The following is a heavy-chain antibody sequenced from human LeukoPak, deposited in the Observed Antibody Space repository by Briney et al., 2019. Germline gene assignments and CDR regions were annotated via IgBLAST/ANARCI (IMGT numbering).Heavy chain of an antibody. CDR3: ARGPSNRHFDY. V-gene: IGHV3-48*02. D-gene: IGHD2/OR15-2a*01. J-gene: IGHJ4*01. Sequence: PGGSLRLSCAASGFTFRSYSMDWVRQAPGKGLEWVSHISSGSNSINYADSVKGRFTISRDNAKNSLLLQMNSLRDEDTAVYYCARGPSNRHFDYWGQEPWSPSPQ. CDR2: ISSGSNSI. CDR1: GFTFRSYS.